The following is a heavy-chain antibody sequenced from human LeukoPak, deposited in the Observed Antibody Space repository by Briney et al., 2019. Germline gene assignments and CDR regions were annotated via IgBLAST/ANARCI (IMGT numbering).Heavy chain of an antibody. D-gene: IGHD6-13*01. CDR3: ARVKAAAGKGHWFDP. CDR2: IYHSGST. CDR1: GGSISSGGYY. J-gene: IGHJ5*02. V-gene: IGHV4-30-2*01. Sequence: PSETLSLTCTVSGGSISSGGYYWSWIRQPPGKGLEWIGYIYHSGSTYYNPSLKSRVTISVDRSKNQFSLKLSSVTAADTAVYYCARVKAAAGKGHWFDPWGQGTLVTVSS.